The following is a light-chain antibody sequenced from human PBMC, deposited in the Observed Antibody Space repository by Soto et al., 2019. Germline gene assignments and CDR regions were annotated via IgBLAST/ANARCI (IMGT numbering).Light chain of an antibody. CDR3: QKDSSAPWT. CDR1: QGISNY. Sequence: DIQMTQSPSSLSASVGDRVTITCRASQGISNYLAWYQQKPGKVPKLLIYAASTLQSGFPSRFSGSGSGTDLPLTISILQPEDVATLYCQKDSSAPWTFGQGTKVEIK. V-gene: IGKV1-27*01. J-gene: IGKJ1*01. CDR2: AAS.